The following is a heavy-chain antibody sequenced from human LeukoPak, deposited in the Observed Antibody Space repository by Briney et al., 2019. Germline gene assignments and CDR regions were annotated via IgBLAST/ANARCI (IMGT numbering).Heavy chain of an antibody. V-gene: IGHV4-59*01. Sequence: SETLSRTCTVSGGSISSYYWSWIRQPPGKGLEWIGYIYYSGSTNYNPTLKSRVTISVDTSKNQFSLKLSSVTAADTAVYYCARVVDSSGWYRNNWFDPWGQGTLVTVSS. CDR1: GGSISSYY. CDR2: IYYSGST. D-gene: IGHD6-19*01. CDR3: ARVVDSSGWYRNNWFDP. J-gene: IGHJ5*02.